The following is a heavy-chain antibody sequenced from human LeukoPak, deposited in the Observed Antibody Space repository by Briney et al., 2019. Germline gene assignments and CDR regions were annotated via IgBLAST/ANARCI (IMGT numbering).Heavy chain of an antibody. CDR2: ISPYNGNT. CDR1: GYTFTSYG. J-gene: IGHJ4*02. D-gene: IGHD3-10*01. Sequence: ASVKVSCKTSGYTFTSYGISWVRQAPGQGLEWMGWISPYNGNTKYAQKLQDRVTMTTDTSTSTAYMELRSLRCDDTAVYYCARVGTIPLWFGELKADYWGQGTLVTVSS. CDR3: ARVGTIPLWFGELKADY. V-gene: IGHV1-18*01.